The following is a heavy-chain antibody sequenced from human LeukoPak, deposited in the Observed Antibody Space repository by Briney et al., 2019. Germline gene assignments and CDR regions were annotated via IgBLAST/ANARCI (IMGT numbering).Heavy chain of an antibody. CDR2: INHSGST. J-gene: IGHJ4*02. V-gene: IGHV4-34*01. CDR1: GGSFSGYY. Sequence: SETLSLTCAVYGGSFSGYYWSWIRQPPGKGLEWIGEINHSGSTNYNPSLKSRVTISVDTSKNQFSLKLSSVTAADTAVYYCARDLEWYGDYYFDYWGQGTLVTVSS. D-gene: IGHD4-17*01. CDR3: ARDLEWYGDYYFDY.